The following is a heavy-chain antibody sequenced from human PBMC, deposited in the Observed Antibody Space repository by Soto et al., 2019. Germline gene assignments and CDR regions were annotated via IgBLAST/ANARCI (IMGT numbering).Heavy chain of an antibody. CDR1: GGTFSSYG. J-gene: IGHJ4*02. D-gene: IGHD4-4*01. CDR3: AREDRNAFDY. CDR2: IIPIFGTA. Sequence: ASVKVSCKASGGTFSSYGISWVRQAPGQGLEWMGGIIPIFGTANYAQKFQGRVTMTADASTSTAYMEVSSLRSEDTAVYYCAREDRNAFDYWGQGTLVTVSS. V-gene: IGHV1-69*13.